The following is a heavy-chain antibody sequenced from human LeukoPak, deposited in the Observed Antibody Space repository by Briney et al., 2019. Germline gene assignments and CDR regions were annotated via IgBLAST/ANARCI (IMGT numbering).Heavy chain of an antibody. J-gene: IGHJ5*02. CDR3: AREDYDILTTEFDP. V-gene: IGHV4-61*02. Sequence: SQTLSLTCTVSGGSISSGSYYWSWIRQPAGKGLEWIGRIYTSGSTNYNPSLKSRVTISVDTSKNQFSLKLSSVTAADTAVYYCAREDYDILTTEFDPRGQGTLVTVSS. CDR2: IYTSGST. D-gene: IGHD3-9*01. CDR1: GGSISSGSYY.